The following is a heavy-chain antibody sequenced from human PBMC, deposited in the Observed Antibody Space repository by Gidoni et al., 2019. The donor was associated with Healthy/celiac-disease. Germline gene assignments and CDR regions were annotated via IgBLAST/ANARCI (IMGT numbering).Heavy chain of an antibody. Sequence: QVQLQASGPGLVQPSGTLSLTCPVSGYSISSGYYWGWIRQPPGKGLEWIGSSYQSGSTYYKPSLKSRVTISVDTSKNQFSLKLSSVTAADTAVYYCARSIAVAGREFDYWGQGTLVTVSS. CDR3: ARSIAVAGREFDY. J-gene: IGHJ4*02. D-gene: IGHD6-19*01. CDR1: GYSISSGYY. CDR2: SYQSGST. V-gene: IGHV4-38-2*01.